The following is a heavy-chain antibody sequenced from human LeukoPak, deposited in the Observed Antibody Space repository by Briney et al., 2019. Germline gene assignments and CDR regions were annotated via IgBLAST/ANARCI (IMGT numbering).Heavy chain of an antibody. V-gene: IGHV3-23*01. CDR1: GFTFSSYA. Sequence: PGGSLRLSCAAAGFTFSSYAMSWVRQAPGKGLEWVSAINGSGGSTYYADSVKGRFTISRDNSKNTLYLQMNSLRAEDTAVYYCAKDPTMIVVVIPDYWGQGTLVTVSS. D-gene: IGHD3-22*01. CDR2: INGSGGST. J-gene: IGHJ4*02. CDR3: AKDPTMIVVVIPDY.